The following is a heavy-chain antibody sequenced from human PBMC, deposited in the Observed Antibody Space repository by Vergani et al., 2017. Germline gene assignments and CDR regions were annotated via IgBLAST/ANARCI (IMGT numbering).Heavy chain of an antibody. V-gene: IGHV4-34*01. CDR3: ARGPAMGRGVIMLRVRGSGFDP. Sequence: QVQLQQWGAGLLKPSETLSLTCAVYGGSFSGYYWSWIRQPPGKGLEWIGEINHSGSTNYNPSLKSRVTISVDPSKNQFSLKLSSVTAAATAVYYFARGPAMGRGVIMLRVRGSGFDPWGQGTLVTVSA. J-gene: IGHJ5*02. CDR1: GGSFSGYY. D-gene: IGHD3-10*01. CDR2: INHSGST.